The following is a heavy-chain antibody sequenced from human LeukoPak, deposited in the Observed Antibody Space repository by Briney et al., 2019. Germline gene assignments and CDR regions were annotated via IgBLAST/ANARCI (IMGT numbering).Heavy chain of an antibody. J-gene: IGHJ4*02. D-gene: IGHD3-22*01. V-gene: IGHV1-18*04. Sequence: ASVKVSCKASGYTFTNYAITWVRQAPGQGLEWMGWISDYNGNTNYAQKFQGRVTMTTDTSSSTAYMELRSLRFDGTAVYYCARGDYYDSSGYFPGMNYWGQGTLVTVSS. CDR1: GYTFTNYA. CDR3: ARGDYYDSSGYFPGMNY. CDR2: ISDYNGNT.